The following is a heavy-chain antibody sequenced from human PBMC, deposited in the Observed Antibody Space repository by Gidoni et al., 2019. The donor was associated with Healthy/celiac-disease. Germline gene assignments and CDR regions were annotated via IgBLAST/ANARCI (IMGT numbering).Heavy chain of an antibody. D-gene: IGHD6-13*01. Sequence: QVQLQQSGPGLVKPSQTLSLTCAISGDSVSSNSAAWHWIRQSPSRGLEWLGRTYYRSKWYNDYAVSVKSRITINPDTSKNQFSLQLNSVTPEDTAVYYCAREVRGSSWLVEFWGIDYWDQGTLVTVSS. J-gene: IGHJ4*02. CDR3: AREVRGSSWLVEFWGIDY. CDR1: GDSVSSNSAA. V-gene: IGHV6-1*01. CDR2: TYYRSKWYN.